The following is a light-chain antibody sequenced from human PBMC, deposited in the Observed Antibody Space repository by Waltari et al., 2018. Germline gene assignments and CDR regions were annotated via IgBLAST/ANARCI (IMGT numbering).Light chain of an antibody. Sequence: EIVLTQSPGRMSWSPGERVTLSCRASQSVSRALTWYQQKPGQAPRLLIFGASNRATGIPDRFSGSGSETDFSLTISRLEPEDFAVYYCQHYVRLPATFGRGTKLEIK. CDR1: QSVSRA. J-gene: IGKJ1*01. CDR2: GAS. CDR3: QHYVRLPAT. V-gene: IGKV3-20*01.